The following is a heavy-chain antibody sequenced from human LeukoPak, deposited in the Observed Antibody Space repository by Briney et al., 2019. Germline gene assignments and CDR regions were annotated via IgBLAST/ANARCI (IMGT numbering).Heavy chain of an antibody. V-gene: IGHV3-21*01. Sequence: GGSLRLSCAASAFHFNTYIMDWVRQAPGRGLEWVSSISPGGDYKYYADSLRGRFTISRDNAKNSLYLQMTSLTTEDTAVYYCARERGGDSFDFWGQGTLVTVSS. J-gene: IGHJ4*02. CDR1: AFHFNTYI. CDR3: ARERGGDSFDF. CDR2: ISPGGDYK. D-gene: IGHD4-17*01.